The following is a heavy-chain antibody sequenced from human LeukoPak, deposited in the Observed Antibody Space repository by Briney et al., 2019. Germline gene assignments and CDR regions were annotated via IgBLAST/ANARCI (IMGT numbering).Heavy chain of an antibody. J-gene: IGHJ2*01. CDR2: IYYSGST. CDR1: GGSISSGDYY. D-gene: IGHD2-8*02. Sequence: PSQTLSLTCTVSGGSISSGDYYWSWIRQPPGKGLEWIGYIYYSGSTYYNPSLKGRVTISVDTSKNQFSLKLSSVTAADTAVYYCASIEPTGRPRFDYWYFELWGRGTLVTVSS. V-gene: IGHV4-30-4*08. CDR3: ASIEPTGRPRFDYWYFEL.